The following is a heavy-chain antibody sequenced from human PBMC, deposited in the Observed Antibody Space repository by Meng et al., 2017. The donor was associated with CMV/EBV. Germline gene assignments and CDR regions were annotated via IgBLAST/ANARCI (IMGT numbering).Heavy chain of an antibody. J-gene: IGHJ4*02. D-gene: IGHD3-22*01. CDR1: TFSSYS. CDR3: ARVWGSYDSSGYSHKLFDY. V-gene: IGHV3-21*01. CDR2: ISSSSSYI. Sequence: TFSSYSMDWVRPAPGKGLEWVSSISSSSSYIYYADSVKGRFTISRDNAKNSLYLQMNSLRAEDTAVYYCARVWGSYDSSGYSHKLFDYWGQGTLVTVSS.